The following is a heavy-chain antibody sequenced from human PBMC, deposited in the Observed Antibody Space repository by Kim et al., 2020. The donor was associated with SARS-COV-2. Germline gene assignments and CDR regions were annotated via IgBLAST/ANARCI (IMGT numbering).Heavy chain of an antibody. CDR1: GFSVSNYW. V-gene: IGHV3-74*01. CDR2: ISSDGRYT. D-gene: IGHD3-10*02. CDR3: ARGMFSSGFDV. Sequence: GGYLRLSCEASGFSVSNYWINWVRHAPGKGLVWVSRISSDGRYTHYADSVKGRFTLSRDNAENTLFLQMNSLRAEDTAVYYCARGMFSSGFDVWGQGTTVTVSS. J-gene: IGHJ6*02.